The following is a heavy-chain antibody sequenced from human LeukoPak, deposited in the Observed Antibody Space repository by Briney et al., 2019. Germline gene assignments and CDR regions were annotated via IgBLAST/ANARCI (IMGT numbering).Heavy chain of an antibody. CDR2: IGTAGDT. CDR1: GFTFSDYD. CDR3: ARTAVTSGPYWYFDL. J-gene: IGHJ2*01. D-gene: IGHD4-17*01. Sequence: PGGSLRLSCAASGFTFSDYDMHWVRQPTGKGLEWVAAIGTAGDTYYTGSVKGRFTISRENAENSLYLQMNSLRAGDTGVYYCARTAVTSGPYWYFDLWGRGTLVTVS. V-gene: IGHV3-13*01.